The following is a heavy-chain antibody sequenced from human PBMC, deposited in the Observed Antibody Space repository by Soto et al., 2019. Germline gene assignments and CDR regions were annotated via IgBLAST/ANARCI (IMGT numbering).Heavy chain of an antibody. CDR2: INGGNGNT. Sequence: QVQLVQSGAEVKKPGASVKVSCKASGYTFSSYDIHWVRQAPGQRPEWMGWINGGNGNTKYSQKFQGRVTIIRDTSATTVYMDLTSLRPEDTAVYYCARARGRAFDIWGRGTMVTVSS. D-gene: IGHD6-6*01. CDR1: GYTFSSYD. V-gene: IGHV1-3*01. J-gene: IGHJ3*02. CDR3: ARARGRAFDI.